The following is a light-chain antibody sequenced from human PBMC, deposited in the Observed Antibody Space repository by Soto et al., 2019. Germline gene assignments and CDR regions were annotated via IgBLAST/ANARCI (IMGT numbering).Light chain of an antibody. Sequence: QSVLTQPPSVSGAPGQRVTISCTGSSSNIGAGFDVHWYHQIAGTAPKLLIYGNHQRPSGVPDRFSGSKSGTSASLAISGLQSEDEADYYCAAWDDSLNGSVFGSGTKVTVL. V-gene: IGLV1-40*01. J-gene: IGLJ1*01. CDR3: AAWDDSLNGSV. CDR2: GNH. CDR1: SSNIGAGFD.